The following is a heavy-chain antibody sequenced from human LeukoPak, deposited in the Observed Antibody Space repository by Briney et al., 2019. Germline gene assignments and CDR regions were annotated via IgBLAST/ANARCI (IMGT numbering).Heavy chain of an antibody. J-gene: IGHJ5*02. CDR3: AKDLGTTVTTGWFDP. D-gene: IGHD4-17*01. CDR2: ISGSGGSA. CDR1: GFTFSSNA. Sequence: GGSLRLSCAASGFTFSSNAMSWVRQVPGKGLEWVSAISGSGGSAFYADSVKGRFTISRDNSKNTLYLQMNSLRAEDTAVYYCAKDLGTTVTTGWFDPWGQGTLVTVSS. V-gene: IGHV3-23*01.